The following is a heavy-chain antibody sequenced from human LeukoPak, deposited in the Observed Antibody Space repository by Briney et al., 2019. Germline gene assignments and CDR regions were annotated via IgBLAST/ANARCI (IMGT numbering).Heavy chain of an antibody. J-gene: IGHJ4*02. CDR2: ISGDGATT. Sequence: GGSLRLSCAASGFTFDDYPMHWVRQGPGKGLEWLSLISGDGATTYYADSVKGRFTISRDNINNSPYLQMNRLRTEDTVLYYCAKDYYWGQGTLVAVSS. CDR3: AKDYY. V-gene: IGHV3-43*02. CDR1: GFTFDDYP.